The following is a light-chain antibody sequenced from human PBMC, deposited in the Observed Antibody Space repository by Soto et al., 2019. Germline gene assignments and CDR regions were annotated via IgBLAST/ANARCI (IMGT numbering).Light chain of an antibody. Sequence: EILMTQSPATLSVSPGERATLSCRASQSVNSNLAWYQQKPGQAPGLLIHGASTRATGFPARFSGGGSGTEFTLTISSLQSEDFAVYYCQQYNNWPRTLGQGTKVDIK. CDR1: QSVNSN. CDR2: GAS. J-gene: IGKJ1*01. CDR3: QQYNNWPRT. V-gene: IGKV3-15*01.